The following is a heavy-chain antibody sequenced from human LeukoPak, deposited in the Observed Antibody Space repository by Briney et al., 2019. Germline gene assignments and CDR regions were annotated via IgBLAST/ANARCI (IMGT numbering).Heavy chain of an antibody. CDR3: ARGATISETGYFDF. Sequence: SETLSLTCTVSGGSISSFYWSWIRQSPGKGLEWIAEIDHRGDTNRNPSVKSRVTISVDTSKNQFSLKVRSLSAADTAVYYCARGATISETGYFDFWGQGTLVTVSS. J-gene: IGHJ4*03. CDR1: GGSISSFY. D-gene: IGHD5-24*01. V-gene: IGHV4-34*01. CDR2: IDHRGDT.